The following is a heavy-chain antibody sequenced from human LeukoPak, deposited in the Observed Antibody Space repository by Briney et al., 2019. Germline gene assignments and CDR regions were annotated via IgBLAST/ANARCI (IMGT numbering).Heavy chain of an antibody. V-gene: IGHV3-7*01. CDR3: ARDSPWEMVRGVIDY. CDR1: GFTFSSYW. CDR2: IKQDGSEK. J-gene: IGHJ4*02. Sequence: QPGGSLRLSCAVSGFTFSSYWMNWVRQAPGKGLEWVANIKQDGSEKNYVDSVKGRFTISRDNAKSSLFLQMNSLRAEDTAVYYCARDSPWEMVRGVIDYWGQGTLVTVSS. D-gene: IGHD3-10*01.